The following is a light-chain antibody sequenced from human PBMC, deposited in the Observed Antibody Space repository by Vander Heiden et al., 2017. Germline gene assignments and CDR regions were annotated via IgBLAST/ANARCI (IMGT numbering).Light chain of an antibody. Sequence: DILMTESLSTLSASVGDRVTITRRASQSVNIWLAWYLQKPGKAPKVLINKASSLESGVPSRFRGSGSGTEFTLTISSLQPDDFATYYCQQYKSYPYTFGQGTKLEIK. CDR1: QSVNIW. J-gene: IGKJ2*01. CDR2: KAS. CDR3: QQYKSYPYT. V-gene: IGKV1-5*03.